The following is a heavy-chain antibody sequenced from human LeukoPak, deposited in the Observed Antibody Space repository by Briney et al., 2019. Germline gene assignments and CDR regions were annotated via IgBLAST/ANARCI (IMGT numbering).Heavy chain of an antibody. D-gene: IGHD1-26*01. V-gene: IGHV4-59*01. CDR2: VFYSGHT. CDR3: ARDKTWDVPNWNFDL. J-gene: IGHJ2*01. Sequence: SETLSLTCSVSGGSINSDYWNWIRQPPGKGLEWIGCVFYSGHTKYNPSLESRVSISVDMSTNQFSLKLKSVTTADTAVYYCARDKTWDVPNWNFDLWGRGTLVTISS. CDR1: GGSINSDY.